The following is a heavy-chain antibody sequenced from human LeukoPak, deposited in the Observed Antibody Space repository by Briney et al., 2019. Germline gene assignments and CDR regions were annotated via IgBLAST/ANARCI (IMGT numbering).Heavy chain of an antibody. D-gene: IGHD6-19*01. CDR1: GFTFRDYY. Sequence: GGSLRLSCAASGFTFRDYYMSWVRQAPGKGLEWISYISSSGTKLYYADSVKGRFTISRDNAKNSLYLQMNSLRVDDTAVYYCAREGSSGWYGDDAFDIWGQGTMVTVSS. V-gene: IGHV3-11*01. J-gene: IGHJ3*02. CDR3: AREGSSGWYGDDAFDI. CDR2: ISSSGTKL.